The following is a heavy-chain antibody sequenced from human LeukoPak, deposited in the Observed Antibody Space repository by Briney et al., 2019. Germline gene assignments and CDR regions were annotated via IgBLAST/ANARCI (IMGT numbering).Heavy chain of an antibody. D-gene: IGHD6-13*01. V-gene: IGHV3-48*03. CDR1: GFTFSSYE. Sequence: PGGSLRLSCAASGFTFSSYEMNWVRQAPGKGLEWVSYISSSGSTIYYADSVKGRFTISRDNAKNSLYLQMNSLRVEDTAVYYCARGAEGIAATDSNFDYWGQGTVVTVSS. CDR2: ISSSGSTI. CDR3: ARGAEGIAATDSNFDY. J-gene: IGHJ4*02.